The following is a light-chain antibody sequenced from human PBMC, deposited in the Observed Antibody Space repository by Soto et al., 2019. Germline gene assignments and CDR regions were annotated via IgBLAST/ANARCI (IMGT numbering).Light chain of an antibody. Sequence: IQLTQSQSSVAASVRDRVTMAFRARQGISSWLAWHQQTPGKPPKLLIYAASTLQSGVPSMFSGSGSGTDFTLTISSLQPEDFATYYCQQANSFPLTFGGGTKVDI. J-gene: IGKJ4*01. CDR3: QQANSFPLT. CDR2: AAS. CDR1: QGISSW. V-gene: IGKV1D-12*01.